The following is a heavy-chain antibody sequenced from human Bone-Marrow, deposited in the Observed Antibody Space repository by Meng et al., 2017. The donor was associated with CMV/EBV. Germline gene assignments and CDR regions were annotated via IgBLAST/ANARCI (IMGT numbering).Heavy chain of an antibody. CDR2: ISGSGGST. CDR1: GFTFSSYA. D-gene: IGHD5-24*01. CDR3: AKYGDGYNCDY. Sequence: ETLSLTCAASGFTFSSYAMGWVRQAPGKGLDWVSSISGSGGSTYYADSVKGRFTISRDNSKNTLYLQMNSLRAEDTAVYYCAKYGDGYNCDYWGQGTLVTVSS. J-gene: IGHJ4*02. V-gene: IGHV3-23*01.